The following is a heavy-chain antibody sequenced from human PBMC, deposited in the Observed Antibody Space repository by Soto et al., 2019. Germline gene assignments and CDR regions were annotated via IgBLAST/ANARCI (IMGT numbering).Heavy chain of an antibody. J-gene: IGHJ4*02. Sequence: SETLSLTCTVSGGSISSGGYYWSWIRQHPGKGLEWIGYIYYSGSTYYNPSLKSRVTISVDTSKNQFSLKLSSVTAADTAVYYCAREPRGYSYGSFDYWGQGTLVTVSS. CDR2: IYYSGST. V-gene: IGHV4-31*03. D-gene: IGHD5-18*01. CDR1: GGSISSGGYY. CDR3: AREPRGYSYGSFDY.